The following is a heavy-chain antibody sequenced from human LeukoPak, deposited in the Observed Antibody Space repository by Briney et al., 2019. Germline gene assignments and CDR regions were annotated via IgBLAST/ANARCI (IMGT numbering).Heavy chain of an antibody. Sequence: GGSLRLSCAASGFTLSSYWMIWVRQAPGKGLEWVANIKQDGGEISYVDSVKGRFTISRDNAKNSLYLQMNSLRAEDTAVYYCVRGNPFGGYWGQGTLVTVSS. D-gene: IGHD2-15*01. V-gene: IGHV3-7*03. CDR2: IKQDGGEI. CDR1: GFTLSSYW. CDR3: VRGNPFGGY. J-gene: IGHJ4*02.